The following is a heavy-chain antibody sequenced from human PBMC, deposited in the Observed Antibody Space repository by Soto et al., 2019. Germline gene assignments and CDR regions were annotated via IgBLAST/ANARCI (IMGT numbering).Heavy chain of an antibody. CDR2: INPNSGGT. D-gene: IGHD3-16*01. V-gene: IGHV1-2*02. J-gene: IGHJ4*02. CDR3: ARGTIVMITFGGPHY. Sequence: ASVKVSCKASGYTFTGYYMHWVRHAPGQGLEWMGWINPNSGGTNYAQKFQGRVTMTRDTSISTAYMELSRLRSDDTAVYYCARGTIVMITFGGPHYWGQGTLVTVSS. CDR1: GYTFTGYY.